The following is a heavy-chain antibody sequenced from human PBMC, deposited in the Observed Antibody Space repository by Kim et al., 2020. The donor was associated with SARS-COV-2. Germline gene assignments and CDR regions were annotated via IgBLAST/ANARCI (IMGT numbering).Heavy chain of an antibody. CDR3: ARGLSNGDAFDI. CDR1: GFTFSSYS. D-gene: IGHD3-22*01. J-gene: IGHJ3*02. CDR2: ISSSSSNI. V-gene: IGHV3-21*01. Sequence: GGSLRLSCAASGFTFSSYSMNWVRQAQGKGLEWVSSISSSSSNIYYADSVKGRFTISRDNAKNSLYLQMTSLRAEDTAVYYCARGLSNGDAFDIWGQGTMVTVSS.